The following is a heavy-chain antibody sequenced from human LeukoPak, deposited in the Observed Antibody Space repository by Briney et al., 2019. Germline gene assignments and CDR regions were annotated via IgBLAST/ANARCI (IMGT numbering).Heavy chain of an antibody. Sequence: ASVTVSCKASGYTFTSYDINWVRQATGQGLEWMGWMNPNSGNTGYAQKFQGRVTITRNTSISTAYMELSSLRSEDTAVYYCARGLAVAGIGCWFDPWGQGTLVTVSS. V-gene: IGHV1-8*03. CDR2: MNPNSGNT. CDR1: GYTFTSYD. D-gene: IGHD6-19*01. CDR3: ARGLAVAGIGCWFDP. J-gene: IGHJ5*02.